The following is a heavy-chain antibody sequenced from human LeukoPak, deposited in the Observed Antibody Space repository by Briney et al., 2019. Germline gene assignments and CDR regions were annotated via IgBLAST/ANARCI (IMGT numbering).Heavy chain of an antibody. CDR1: GSTFSDYA. CDR3: ARSPPGRTNWNYYDY. CDR2: IGPIGVYT. D-gene: IGHD1-1*01. V-gene: IGHV3-64*01. Sequence: PGGSLRLSCAASGSTFSDYAMHWVRQAPGKGLEFVSVIGPIGVYTYYANSVKGRFTISRDNSKSTVSLQMGSLRDEDMAVYYCARSPPGRTNWNYYDYWGRGTLVTVSS. J-gene: IGHJ4*02.